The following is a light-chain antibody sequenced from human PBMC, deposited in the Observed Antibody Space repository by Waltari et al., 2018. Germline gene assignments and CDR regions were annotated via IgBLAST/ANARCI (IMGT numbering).Light chain of an antibody. CDR2: EAS. CDR1: QSISKW. J-gene: IGKJ4*01. CDR3: QQYNSYSLLT. V-gene: IGKV1-5*03. Sequence: DIRMTQSPSTLSASAGDRVIISCRARQSISKWLAWYQQKPGKAPKLLIYEASTLQSGGPSRVGGTGSGTDFTLTISSLQPDDFATYYCQQYNSYSLLTFGGGTKVEIK.